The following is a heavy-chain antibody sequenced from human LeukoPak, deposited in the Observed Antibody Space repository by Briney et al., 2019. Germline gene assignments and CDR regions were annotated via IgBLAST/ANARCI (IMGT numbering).Heavy chain of an antibody. CDR2: VHYSGSS. CDR1: GASIRSYC. J-gene: IGHJ3*02. CDR3: ARKIGSSGAFDI. V-gene: IGHV4-59*01. D-gene: IGHD1-26*01. Sequence: SETLSLTCTVSGASIRSYCWNWIRQPPGKGLEWIGYVHYSGSSNYNLSLKSRVTISVDTANNQYSLILSSVTAADTAVYYCARKIGSSGAFDIWGQGTMVTVSS.